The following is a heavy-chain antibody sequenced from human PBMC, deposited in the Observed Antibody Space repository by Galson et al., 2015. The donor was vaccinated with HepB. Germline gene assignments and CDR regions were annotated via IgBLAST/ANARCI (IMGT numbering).Heavy chain of an antibody. J-gene: IGHJ1*01. Sequence: SLRLSCAASGFSFSSYSMNWVRQAPGKGLECVSYISSSSSTIYYADSVKGRFTISRDNAKNSLYLQMNSLRAEDTAVYYCVRDLKGITAAGTGYFQHWGQGTLVTVSS. D-gene: IGHD6-13*01. CDR3: VRDLKGITAAGTGYFQH. V-gene: IGHV3-48*01. CDR1: GFSFSSYS. CDR2: ISSSSSTI.